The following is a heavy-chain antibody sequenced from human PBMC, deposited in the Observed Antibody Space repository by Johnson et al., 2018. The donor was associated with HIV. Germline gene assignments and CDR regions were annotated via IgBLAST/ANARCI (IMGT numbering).Heavy chain of an antibody. V-gene: IGHV3-53*01. CDR2: IYSGGNT. Sequence: VQLVESGGGLIQPGGSLRLSCVGSGFTVSSNYMSWVRQAPGKGLEWVSVIYSGGNTYYADSVRGRFTISRDNFKNTLYLQMNSLRAEDTAVYYCALNWGAEGAFDIWGQGTMVTVSS. CDR1: GFTVSSNY. D-gene: IGHD7-27*01. J-gene: IGHJ3*02. CDR3: ALNWGAEGAFDI.